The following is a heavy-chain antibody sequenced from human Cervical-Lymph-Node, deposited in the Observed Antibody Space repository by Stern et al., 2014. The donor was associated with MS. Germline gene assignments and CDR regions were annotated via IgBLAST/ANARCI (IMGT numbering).Heavy chain of an antibody. J-gene: IGHJ4*02. CDR1: GYTFTSYW. D-gene: IGHD3-10*01. Sequence: EVQLVESAAEVKKPGESLKISCKASGYTFTSYWIAWVRQMPGKGLEWMGIIYPGDSDTVYSPSFQGQVTISADASINTAYLHWSSLEASDSAMFYCARRFGGSYFDYWGQGSLVTVSS. CDR3: ARRFGGSYFDY. V-gene: IGHV5-51*03. CDR2: IYPGDSDT.